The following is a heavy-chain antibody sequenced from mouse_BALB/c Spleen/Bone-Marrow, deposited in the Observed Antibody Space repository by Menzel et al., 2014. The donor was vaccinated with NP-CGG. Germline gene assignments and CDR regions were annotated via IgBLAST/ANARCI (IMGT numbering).Heavy chain of an antibody. V-gene: IGHV1-4*01. J-gene: IGHJ2*01. CDR2: INPSTGYT. Sequence: QVQLKQSGAELATPGASVKMSCKASGYTFTSYWMHWVKQRPGQGLEWIGYINPSTGYTEYNQKFKDKATLTADKSSSTAYMQLSSLTSEDSAVYYCARSGGYDGFSYWGQGTTLTVSS. D-gene: IGHD2-2*01. CDR1: GYTFTSYW. CDR3: ARSGGYDGFSY.